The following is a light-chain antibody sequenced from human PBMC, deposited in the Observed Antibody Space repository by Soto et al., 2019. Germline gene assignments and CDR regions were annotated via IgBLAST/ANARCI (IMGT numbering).Light chain of an antibody. CDR3: QQYGTSPWK. Sequence: EIVLTQSPGTLSLSRGERATLSCRASQNVSNNYLAWFRQKPGQTPRLLIYGASSRAAGIPDRFSGSGSGTDLTLTISRLEPEDFAVFYCQQYGTSPWKFGQGTKVDI. V-gene: IGKV3-20*01. J-gene: IGKJ1*01. CDR1: QNVSNNY. CDR2: GAS.